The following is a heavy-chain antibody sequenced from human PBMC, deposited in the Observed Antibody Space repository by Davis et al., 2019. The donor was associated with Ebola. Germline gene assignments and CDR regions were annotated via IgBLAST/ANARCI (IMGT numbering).Heavy chain of an antibody. CDR2: ISGSGGIT. CDR1: GFTFSSYA. J-gene: IGHJ6*02. CDR3: AKVIDSSAWYGYALDV. D-gene: IGHD6-13*01. V-gene: IGHV3-23*01. Sequence: GESLKISCAASGFTFSSYAMSWVRQAPGKGLEWVSSISGSGGITYYADAVRGRFTISRDNSKNTLSLEMNSLRAEDTAVYYCAKVIDSSAWYGYALDVWGQGTTVTVSS.